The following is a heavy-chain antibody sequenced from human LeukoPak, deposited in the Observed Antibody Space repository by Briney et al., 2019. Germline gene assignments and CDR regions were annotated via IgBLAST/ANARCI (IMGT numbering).Heavy chain of an antibody. CDR3: AGSPHWYFDY. D-gene: IGHD1-26*01. J-gene: IGHJ4*02. CDR2: IKSRAEGGTT. V-gene: IGHV3-15*01. Sequence: GGSLRLSCAVSGFTFSNAWMSWVRQAPGKGLEWLGRIKSRAEGGTTDYAAPVRGRFIFSRDDSKSTLYLQMNSLKTEDTAMYYCAGSPHWYFDYWGRGTLVTVSS. CDR1: GFTFSNAW.